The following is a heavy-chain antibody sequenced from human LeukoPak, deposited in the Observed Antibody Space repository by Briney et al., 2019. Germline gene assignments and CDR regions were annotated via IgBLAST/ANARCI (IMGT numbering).Heavy chain of an antibody. V-gene: IGHV1-3*01. CDR1: GYTFTSYA. Sequence: ASVKVSCKASGYTFTSYAMHWVRQAPGQRLEWMGWINAGNGNTKYSQKFQGRVTITRDTSASTAYMELSSPRSEDTAVYYCARDLSYYDSSGYYLDYWGQGTLVTVSS. CDR3: ARDLSYYDSSGYYLDY. D-gene: IGHD3-22*01. CDR2: INAGNGNT. J-gene: IGHJ4*02.